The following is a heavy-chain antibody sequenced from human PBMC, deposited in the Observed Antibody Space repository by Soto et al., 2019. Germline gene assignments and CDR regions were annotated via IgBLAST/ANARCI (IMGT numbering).Heavy chain of an antibody. CDR3: AKEEVFNFWSGYGQPSAFDY. CDR2: ISYDGSNK. CDR1: GFTFSSYG. V-gene: IGHV3-30*18. J-gene: IGHJ4*02. D-gene: IGHD3-3*01. Sequence: GGSLRLSCAASGFTFSSYGMHWVRQAPGKGLEWVAVISYDGSNKYYADSVKGRFTISRDNSKNTLYLQMNSLRAEDTAVYYCAKEEVFNFWSGYGQPSAFDYWGQGTLVTVSS.